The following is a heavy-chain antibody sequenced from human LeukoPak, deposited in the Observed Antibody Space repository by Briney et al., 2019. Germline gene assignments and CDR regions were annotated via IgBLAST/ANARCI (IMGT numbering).Heavy chain of an antibody. D-gene: IGHD6-19*01. Sequence: SCKASGGTFSSYAMSWVRQAPGKGLEWVSAISGSGGSTYYADSVKGRFTISRDNSKNTVYLQMNSLRAEDTAIYFCAKEATSGLNDYWGQGTLVTVSS. CDR1: GGTFSSYA. J-gene: IGHJ4*02. V-gene: IGHV3-23*01. CDR3: AKEATSGLNDY. CDR2: ISGSGGST.